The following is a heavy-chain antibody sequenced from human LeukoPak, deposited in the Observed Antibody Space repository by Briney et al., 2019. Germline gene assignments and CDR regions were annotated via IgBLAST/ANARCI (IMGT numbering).Heavy chain of an antibody. CDR2: ISYDGSNK. J-gene: IGHJ4*02. Sequence: PGGSLRLSCAASGFTFSSYAMHWVRQAPGKGLEWVAVISYDGSNKYYADSVKGRFTISRDNSKNTLYLQMNSLRAEDTAVYYCARDLRPIIVVVPAAPGHWGQGTLVTVSS. CDR1: GFTFSSYA. CDR3: ARDLRPIIVVVPAAPGH. D-gene: IGHD2-2*01. V-gene: IGHV3-30*04.